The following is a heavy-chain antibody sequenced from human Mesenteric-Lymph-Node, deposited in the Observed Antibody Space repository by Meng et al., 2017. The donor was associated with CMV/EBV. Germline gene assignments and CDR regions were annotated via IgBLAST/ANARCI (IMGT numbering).Heavy chain of an antibody. CDR2: IYYSGST. CDR3: ARDGDYYDSSGYNPFDY. D-gene: IGHD3-22*01. J-gene: IGHJ4*02. Sequence: QLQLQESGPGLVKPPETLSLTCTVSGGSISSSSYYWGWIRQPPGKGLEWIGSIYYSGSTYYNPSLKGRVTISVDTSKNQFSLKLSSVTAADTAVYYCARDGDYYDSSGYNPFDYWGQGTLVTVSS. V-gene: IGHV4-39*07. CDR1: GGSISSSSYY.